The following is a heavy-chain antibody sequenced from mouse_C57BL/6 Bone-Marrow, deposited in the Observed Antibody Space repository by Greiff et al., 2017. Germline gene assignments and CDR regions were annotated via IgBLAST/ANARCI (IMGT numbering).Heavy chain of an antibody. CDR2: LYPGNSDT. CDR1: GYTFTSYW. Sequence: EVQLQQSGTVLARPGASVKMSCKTSGYTFTSYWMHWVKQRPGQGLEWIGALYPGNSDTSYNQKFKGKAKLTAVTSASTAYMELSSLTNEDSAVYYCTSSAYYGRDYWGQGTTLTVSS. D-gene: IGHD1-1*01. CDR3: TSSAYYGRDY. V-gene: IGHV1-5*01. J-gene: IGHJ2*01.